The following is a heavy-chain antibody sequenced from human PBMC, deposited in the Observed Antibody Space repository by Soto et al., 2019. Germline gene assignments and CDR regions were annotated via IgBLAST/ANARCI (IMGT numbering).Heavy chain of an antibody. Sequence: SETLSLTCAVYGGSFSGYYWSWIRQPPGKGLEWIGEINHSGSTNYNPSLKSRVTISVDTSKNQFSLKLSSVTAADTAVYYCARGSLLRFNWFDPWGQGTLVTVSS. V-gene: IGHV4-34*01. CDR3: ARGSLLRFNWFDP. J-gene: IGHJ5*02. CDR1: GGSFSGYY. D-gene: IGHD3-3*01. CDR2: INHSGST.